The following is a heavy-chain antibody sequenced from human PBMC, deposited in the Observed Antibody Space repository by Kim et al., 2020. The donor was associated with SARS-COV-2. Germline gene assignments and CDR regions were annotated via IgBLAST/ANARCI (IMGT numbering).Heavy chain of an antibody. J-gene: IGHJ4*02. CDR3: ARDGAYCGGDCYLPGY. D-gene: IGHD2-21*02. V-gene: IGHV4-59*01. Sequence: SLKSRVTISVNTSKNQFSLKLSSVTAADTAVYYCARDGAYCGGDCYLPGYWGQGTLVTVSS.